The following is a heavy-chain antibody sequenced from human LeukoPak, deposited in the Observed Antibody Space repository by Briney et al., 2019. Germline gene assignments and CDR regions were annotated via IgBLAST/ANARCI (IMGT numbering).Heavy chain of an antibody. CDR3: ARANIVVVEGWFDP. CDR1: GGSISSYY. Sequence: SETLSLTCSVSGGSISSYYWSWIRQSPGKGLEWIGYIYYSGSTNYNPSLKSRVTISLDTSKNQFSLKLSSVTAADTAVYYCARANIVVVEGWFDPWGQGTLVTVSS. D-gene: IGHD2-15*01. CDR2: IYYSGST. J-gene: IGHJ5*02. V-gene: IGHV4-59*01.